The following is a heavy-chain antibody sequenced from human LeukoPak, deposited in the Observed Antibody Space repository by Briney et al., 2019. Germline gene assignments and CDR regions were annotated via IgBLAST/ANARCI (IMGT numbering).Heavy chain of an antibody. D-gene: IGHD6-19*01. CDR1: GGTFSSYA. Sequence: GSSVKVSCKASGGTFSSYAISWVRQAPGQGLEWMGRIIPILGIANYAQKFRGRVTITADKSTSTAYMELSSLRSEDTAVYYCARAVAGMGLNYNWFDPWGQGTLVTVSS. J-gene: IGHJ5*02. CDR3: ARAVAGMGLNYNWFDP. V-gene: IGHV1-69*04. CDR2: IIPILGIA.